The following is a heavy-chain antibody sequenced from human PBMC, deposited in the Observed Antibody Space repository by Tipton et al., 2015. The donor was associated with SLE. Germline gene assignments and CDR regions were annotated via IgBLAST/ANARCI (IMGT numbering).Heavy chain of an antibody. CDR1: GGSISSYY. CDR3: ARAPCSGSSCYTLNYHYGLDV. J-gene: IGHJ6*02. V-gene: IGHV4-59*01. CDR2: IYHSGST. D-gene: IGHD2-2*02. Sequence: TLSLTCNVSGGSISSYYWNWIRQPPGKGLEWIGSIYHSGSTTYSPSLKSRVTISVDTSKNQFSLKLTSVTPADTAVYYCARAPCSGSSCYTLNYHYGLDVWGHGTTVTVSS.